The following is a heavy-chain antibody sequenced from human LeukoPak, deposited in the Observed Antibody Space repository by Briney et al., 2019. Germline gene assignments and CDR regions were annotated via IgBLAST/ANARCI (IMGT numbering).Heavy chain of an antibody. CDR1: GGSISSSSYY. Sequence: SETLSLTCTVSGGSISSSSYYWGWIRQPPGKGLEWIGSIYYSGSTYYNPSLKSRVTISVDTSKNQFSLKLSSVTAADTAVYYCARSAGGITGTYDAFDIWGQGTMVTVSS. CDR3: ARSAGGITGTYDAFDI. V-gene: IGHV4-39*07. CDR2: IYYSGST. J-gene: IGHJ3*02. D-gene: IGHD1-7*01.